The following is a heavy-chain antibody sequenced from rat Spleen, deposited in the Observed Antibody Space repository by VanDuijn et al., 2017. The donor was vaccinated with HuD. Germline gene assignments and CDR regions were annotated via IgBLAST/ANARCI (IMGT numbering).Heavy chain of an antibody. CDR3: ARASYTIARGYVMDA. CDR1: GFSLSSNG. Sequence: VQLQESGPGLMQPSQTLSLTCTVSGFSLSSNGVSWVRQPPGKGLEWIATISSGGYTYYNSVLKSRLSISRDTSKNQVFLKMNSLQSEDTSTYYCARASYTIARGYVMDAWGQGASVTVSS. J-gene: IGHJ4*01. CDR2: ISSGGYT. V-gene: IGHV2S12*01. D-gene: IGHD1-2*01.